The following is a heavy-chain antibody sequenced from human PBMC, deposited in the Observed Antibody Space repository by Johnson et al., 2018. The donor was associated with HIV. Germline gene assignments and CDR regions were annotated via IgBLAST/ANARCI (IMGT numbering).Heavy chain of an antibody. CDR3: AKGEYFDSGGFDM. CDR1: GFTFSNYG. J-gene: IGHJ3*02. V-gene: IGHV3-30*18. CDR2: ITYDGSHK. D-gene: IGHD3-22*01. Sequence: QVQLVESGGGVVQPGRSLRLSCAASGFTFSNYGMHWVRQAPGKGLEWVALITYDGSHKYYEDPVKGRFTISRDNSKNTVWLQLNSLRAEDTGVYYCAKGEYFDSGGFDMWGQGTMVTVSS.